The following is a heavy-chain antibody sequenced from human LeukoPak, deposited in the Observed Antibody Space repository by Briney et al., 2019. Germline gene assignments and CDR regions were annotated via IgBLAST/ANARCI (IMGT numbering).Heavy chain of an antibody. V-gene: IGHV3-21*01. D-gene: IGHD6-19*01. CDR3: AIPVGLGYSSGWYRLGDY. CDR2: ISSSSSYI. Sequence: GGSLRLSCAASGFTFSSYSMNWVRQAPGKGLEWVSSISSSSSYIYYADSVKGRFTISRDNAKNSLYLQMNSLRAEDTAVYYCAIPVGLGYSSGWYRLGDYWGQGTLVTVSS. J-gene: IGHJ4*02. CDR1: GFTFSSYS.